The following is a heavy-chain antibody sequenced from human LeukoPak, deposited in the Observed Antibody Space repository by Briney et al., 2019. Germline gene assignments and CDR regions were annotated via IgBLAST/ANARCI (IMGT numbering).Heavy chain of an antibody. CDR1: GGTFSSYA. V-gene: IGHV1-69*13. CDR3: ARGGMAIAPFDY. CDR2: IIPIFGTA. D-gene: IGHD5-24*01. J-gene: IGHJ4*02. Sequence: ASVKVSCKASGGTFSSYAISWVRQAPGQGLEWMGGIIPIFGTANYAQKFQGRVTITADESTSTAYMELSSLRSEDTAVYYCARGGMAIAPFDYWGQGTLVTVSS.